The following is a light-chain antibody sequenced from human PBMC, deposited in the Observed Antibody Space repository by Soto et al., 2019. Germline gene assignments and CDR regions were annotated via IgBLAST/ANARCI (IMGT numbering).Light chain of an antibody. CDR2: DVS. J-gene: IGLJ2*01. V-gene: IGLV2-14*01. CDR1: SSDIGSYNY. Sequence: QSALTQPASVSGSPGQSITISCTGTSSDIGSYNYVSWYQQHSGKAPKLMIYDVSNRPSGVSTRFSGSKSGNTASLTISGLQAEDEADYYCSSYTSSSTLGLFGGGTQLTVL. CDR3: SSYTSSSTLGL.